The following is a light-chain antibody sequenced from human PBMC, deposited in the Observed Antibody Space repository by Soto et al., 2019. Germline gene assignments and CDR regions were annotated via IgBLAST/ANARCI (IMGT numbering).Light chain of an antibody. CDR3: TSYTGSRTGV. J-gene: IGLJ3*02. Sequence: QSALTQPASVSGSPGQSITISCTGTSSDVGAYNYVSWCQHHPGKAPKLIIYDVNNRRSGVSNRFSGSKSGNTASLTISGLQADGEAYYYCTSYTGSRTGVFGGGTEVTVL. V-gene: IGLV2-14*03. CDR1: SSDVGAYNY. CDR2: DVN.